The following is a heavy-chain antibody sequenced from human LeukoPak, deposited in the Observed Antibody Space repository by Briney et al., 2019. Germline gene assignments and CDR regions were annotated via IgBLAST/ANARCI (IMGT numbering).Heavy chain of an antibody. D-gene: IGHD2-2*02. CDR1: GFTFSSYS. CDR2: ISSSSSYI. V-gene: IGHV3-21*01. J-gene: IGHJ6*03. Sequence: GGSLRLSCAASGFTFSSYSMNWVRQAPGKGLEWVSSISSSSSYIYYADSVKGRFTISRDNAKNSLYLQMNSLRAEDTAVYYCARGGRGYCSSTSCYTGYYYYMDVWGKGTTVTVSS. CDR3: ARGGRGYCSSTSCYTGYYYYMDV.